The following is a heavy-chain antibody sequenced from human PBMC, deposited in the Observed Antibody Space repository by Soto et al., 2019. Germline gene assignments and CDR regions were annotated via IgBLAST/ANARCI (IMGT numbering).Heavy chain of an antibody. J-gene: IGHJ4*02. CDR3: ARAYEGDYFDY. V-gene: IGHV3-23*01. D-gene: IGHD3-16*01. Sequence: GGSLRLSCAASGFTFSSYVMSWVRQAPGKGLEWVSAISGSGGSTYYADSVKGRFTISRDNSKNTLYLQMNSLRAEDTAVYYCARAYEGDYFDYWGQGTLVTVSS. CDR2: ISGSGGST. CDR1: GFTFSSYV.